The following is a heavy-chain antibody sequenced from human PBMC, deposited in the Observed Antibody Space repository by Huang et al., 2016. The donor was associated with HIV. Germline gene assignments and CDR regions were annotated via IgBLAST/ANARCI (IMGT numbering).Heavy chain of an antibody. D-gene: IGHD3-10*01. J-gene: IGHJ3*02. Sequence: EVQLMESGGGLVQPGGSLRLSCAAFGFPFSTYNMNWVRQAPGKGLEVVSYITSSSGSRYYAYSVKGRFTISRDNAKNSLYLQMNSLRAEDTAVYYCARFGSYYYGSGSYLDAFDIWGQGTMVTVSS. CDR1: GFPFSTYN. CDR3: ARFGSYYYGSGSYLDAFDI. V-gene: IGHV3-48*01. CDR2: ITSSSGSR.